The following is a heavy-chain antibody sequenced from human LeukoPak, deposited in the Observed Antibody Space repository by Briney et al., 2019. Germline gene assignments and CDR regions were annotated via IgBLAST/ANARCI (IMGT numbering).Heavy chain of an antibody. CDR3: ARDPTMIGI. CDR2: ISYDGSNK. D-gene: IGHD3-22*01. J-gene: IGHJ3*02. CDR1: GFTFSSYW. Sequence: AGGSLRLSCAASGFTFSSYWMSWVRQVPGKGLEWVAVISYDGSNKYYADSVKGRFTISRDNSKNTLYLQMNSLRAEDTAVYYCARDPTMIGIWGQGTMVTVSS. V-gene: IGHV3-30*19.